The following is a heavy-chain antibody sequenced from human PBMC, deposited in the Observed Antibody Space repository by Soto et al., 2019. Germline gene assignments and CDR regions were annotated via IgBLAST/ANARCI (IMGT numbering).Heavy chain of an antibody. Sequence: SLRLSCAASGFTFSSYDMHWVRQATGKGLEWVSAIGTAGDTYYPGSVKGRFTISRENAKNSLYLQMNSLRAEDTAVYYCARRGGGRDGYNFSSRYYYGMDVWGQGTTVTVSS. V-gene: IGHV3-13*01. D-gene: IGHD5-12*01. CDR3: ARRGGGRDGYNFSSRYYYGMDV. J-gene: IGHJ6*02. CDR1: GFTFSSYD. CDR2: IGTAGDT.